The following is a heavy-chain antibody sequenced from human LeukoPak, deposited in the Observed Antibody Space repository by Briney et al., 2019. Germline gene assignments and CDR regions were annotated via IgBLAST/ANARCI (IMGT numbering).Heavy chain of an antibody. V-gene: IGHV3-74*01. D-gene: IGHD6-13*01. CDR1: GFTFSSYW. J-gene: IGHJ4*02. Sequence: GGSLRLSCAASGFTFSSYWMHWVRQAPGKGLVWVSRINDDGLSTNYADSVKGRFTISRDNAKNTLYLQMNSLRAEDTAVYYCASYSSSWVPYYFDYWAREPWSPSPQ. CDR3: ASYSSSWVPYYFDY. CDR2: INDDGLST.